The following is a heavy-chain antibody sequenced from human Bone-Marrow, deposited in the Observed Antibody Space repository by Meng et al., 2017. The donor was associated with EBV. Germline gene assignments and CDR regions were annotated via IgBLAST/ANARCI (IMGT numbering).Heavy chain of an antibody. D-gene: IGHD5-24*01. CDR3: AREAPDGYNPMPPVY. CDR1: GSTCTSYS. CDR2: INTNTGNP. J-gene: IGHJ4*02. V-gene: IGHV7-4-1*02. Sequence: HGQCVQSGSVLKKPLVSVKVSSKASGSTCTSYSINWVRQAPGQGLEWMGWINTNTGNPTYAQGFTGRFVFSLDTSVSTAYLQISSLKAEDTAVYYCAREAPDGYNPMPPVYWGQGTLVTVSS.